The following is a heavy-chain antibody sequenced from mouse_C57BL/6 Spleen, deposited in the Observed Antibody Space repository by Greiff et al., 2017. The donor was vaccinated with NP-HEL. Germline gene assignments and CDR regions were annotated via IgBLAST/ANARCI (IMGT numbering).Heavy chain of an antibody. CDR3: ARSNWDDYFDY. J-gene: IGHJ2*01. CDR2: IDPSDSYT. V-gene: IGHV1-69*01. Sequence: QVQLQQPGAELVMPGASVKLSCKASGYTFTSYWMHWVTQRPGQGLEWIGEIDPSDSYTNYNQKFKGKSTLTVDKSSSTAYMQLSSLTSEDSAVYYCARSNWDDYFDYWGQGTTLTVSS. CDR1: GYTFTSYW. D-gene: IGHD4-1*01.